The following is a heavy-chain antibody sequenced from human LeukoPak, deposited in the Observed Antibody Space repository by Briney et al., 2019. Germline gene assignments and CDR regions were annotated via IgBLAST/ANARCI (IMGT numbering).Heavy chain of an antibody. V-gene: IGHV4-61*01. Sequence: PSETLSLTCTVSGGSVSSGSYYWSWIRQPPGKGLEGIGYIFYSGSTNYNPSLKSRVTISVDTSKNQFSLKLSSVTAADTAVYYCARYVVVPATFRLLYYYYGMDVWGQGTTVTVSS. D-gene: IGHD2-2*01. J-gene: IGHJ6*02. CDR2: IFYSGST. CDR1: GGSVSSGSYY. CDR3: ARYVVVPATFRLLYYYYGMDV.